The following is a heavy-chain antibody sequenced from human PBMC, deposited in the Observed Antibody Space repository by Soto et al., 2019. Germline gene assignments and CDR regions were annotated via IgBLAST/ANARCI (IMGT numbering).Heavy chain of an antibody. V-gene: IGHV4-59*01. CDR2: IYYSGST. Sequence: QVQLQESGPGLVKPSETLSLTCTVSGGSISSYYWSWIRQPPGKGLEWIGYIYYSGSTNYNPSLKRRGTISVETSKNQFSLELSSVTAADTAVYYCARVYSSGYNDAFDIWGQGTMVTVSS. CDR3: ARVYSSGYNDAFDI. D-gene: IGHD6-19*01. J-gene: IGHJ3*02. CDR1: GGSISSYY.